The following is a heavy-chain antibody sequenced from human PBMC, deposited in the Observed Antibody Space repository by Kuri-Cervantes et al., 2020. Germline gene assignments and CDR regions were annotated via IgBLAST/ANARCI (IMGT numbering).Heavy chain of an antibody. J-gene: IGHJ6*02. V-gene: IGHV3-66*02. Sequence: GGSLRLSCAASGFTVSNNYMSWIRQAPGKGLEWVSVIYSGGSTYYADSVKGRFTISRDNSKNTLYPQMINLRAEDTAVYYCARDWYYYDSSGYYDPYYYYYYGMDVWGQGTTVTVSS. D-gene: IGHD3-22*01. CDR2: IYSGGST. CDR1: GFTVSNNY. CDR3: ARDWYYYDSSGYYDPYYYYYYGMDV.